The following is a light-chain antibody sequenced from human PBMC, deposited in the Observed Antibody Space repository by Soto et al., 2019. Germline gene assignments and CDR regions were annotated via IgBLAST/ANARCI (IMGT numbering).Light chain of an antibody. CDR3: QHYNSYSEA. CDR2: KAS. J-gene: IGKJ1*01. V-gene: IGKV1-5*03. Sequence: DIQMTQSPSTLSGSVGDRVTITCRARQTISSWLAWYQQRPGKAPKLLIYKASTLKSGVPSSFNGSGSGTEFTLTISSLQPDDFATYYCQHYNSYSEAFGQGTKVELK. CDR1: QTISSW.